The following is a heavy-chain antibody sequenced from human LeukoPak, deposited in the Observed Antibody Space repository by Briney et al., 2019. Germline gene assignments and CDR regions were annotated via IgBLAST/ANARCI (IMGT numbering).Heavy chain of an antibody. V-gene: IGHV3-23*01. CDR1: GFTFSSSV. D-gene: IGHD3-16*01. J-gene: IGHJ6*03. CDR3: ARRTSGAKDV. Sequence: GGSLRLSCAASGFTFSSSVMSWVRQAPGKGLEWVSAISSSGGNTDNADSLKGRFTISRDNSKDTLYLQMNSLRVEDTAVYYCARRTSGAKDVWGKGTTVTVS. CDR2: ISSSGGNT.